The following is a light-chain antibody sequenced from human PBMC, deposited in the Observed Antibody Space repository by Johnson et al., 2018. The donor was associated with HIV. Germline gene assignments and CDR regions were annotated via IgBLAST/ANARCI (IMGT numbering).Light chain of an antibody. CDR2: DNN. CDR1: SSNIGNNY. J-gene: IGLJ1*01. Sequence: QSVLTQPPSVSAAPGQKVTISCYGSSSNIGNNYVSWYQQVPGAAPKLLIYDNNKRPSGIPDRFSGSKSGTSATLGITGLQTGDEADYYCGTWDSSLSAGNGFGTGTKVTVL. CDR3: GTWDSSLSAGNG. V-gene: IGLV1-51*01.